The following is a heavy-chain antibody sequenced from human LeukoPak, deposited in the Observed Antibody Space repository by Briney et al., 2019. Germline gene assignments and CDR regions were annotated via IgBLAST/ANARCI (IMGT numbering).Heavy chain of an antibody. V-gene: IGHV4-61*02. Sequence: SETLSLTCTVSGGSISSGSYYWSWIRQPAGKGLEWIGRIYTSGSTNYNPSLKSRVTISVDTSKNQFSLKLSSVTAADTAVYYCARDLPRQDYYGSGSYANWFGPWGQGTLVTVSS. J-gene: IGHJ5*02. D-gene: IGHD3-10*01. CDR3: ARDLPRQDYYGSGSYANWFGP. CDR1: GGSISSGSYY. CDR2: IYTSGST.